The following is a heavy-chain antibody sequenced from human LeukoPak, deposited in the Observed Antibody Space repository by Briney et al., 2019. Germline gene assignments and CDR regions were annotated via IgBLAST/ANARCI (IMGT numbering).Heavy chain of an antibody. CDR2: FDPEDGET. V-gene: IGHV1-24*01. J-gene: IGHJ4*02. D-gene: IGHD5-24*01. CDR3: ATAGGDGYNPFDY. CDR1: GYTLTELA. Sequence: GASVKVSCKVSGYTLTELAMHWVRQAPGQGLEWMGGFDPEDGETIYAQKFQGRVTMTEDTSTDTAYMELSSLRSEDTAVYYCATAGGDGYNPFDYWGQGTLVTVSS.